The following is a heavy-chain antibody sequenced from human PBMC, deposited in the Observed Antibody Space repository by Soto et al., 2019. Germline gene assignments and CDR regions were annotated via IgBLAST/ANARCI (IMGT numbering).Heavy chain of an antibody. V-gene: IGHV1-46*01. Sequence: ASVKVSCKASGNSFTTYYMHWVRQAPGQGLEWMGIINPSGGRTTYAQKFQGRVTMTRDTSTSTFHMELSSLTSADTAVYYCAGLYHYDSSGYYDYWGQGTLVTVSS. CDR3: AGLYHYDSSGYYDY. CDR2: INPSGGRT. CDR1: GNSFTTYY. D-gene: IGHD3-22*01. J-gene: IGHJ4*02.